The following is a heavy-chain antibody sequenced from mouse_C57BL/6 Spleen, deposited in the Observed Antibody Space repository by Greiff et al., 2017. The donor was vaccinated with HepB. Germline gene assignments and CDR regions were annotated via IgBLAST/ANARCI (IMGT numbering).Heavy chain of an antibody. CDR2: INPSNGGT. V-gene: IGHV1-53*01. D-gene: IGHD2-4*01. CDR3: ASPLNDYDGRRLGLWYFDV. CDR1: GYTFTSYW. Sequence: QVQLQQPGTELVKPGASVKLSCKASGYTFTSYWMHWVKQRPGQGLEWIGNINPSNGGTNYNEKFKSKATLTVDKSSSTAYMQLSSLTSEDSAVYYCASPLNDYDGRRLGLWYFDVWGTGTTVTVSS. J-gene: IGHJ1*03.